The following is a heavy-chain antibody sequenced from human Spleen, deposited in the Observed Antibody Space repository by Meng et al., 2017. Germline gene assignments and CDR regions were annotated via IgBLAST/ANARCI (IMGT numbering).Heavy chain of an antibody. Sequence: QVQPQQLCARLLKPSDTLSLTCVVSGGSFRAYYWSWIRPPPGKGLERIGEINHSGITNYTPSLESRATISVDTSQNNLSLKLSSVTAADSAVYYCARGPTTMAHDFDYWGQGTLVTVSS. J-gene: IGHJ4*02. CDR2: INHSGIT. CDR3: ARGPTTMAHDFDY. D-gene: IGHD4-11*01. V-gene: IGHV4-34*01. CDR1: GGSFRAYY.